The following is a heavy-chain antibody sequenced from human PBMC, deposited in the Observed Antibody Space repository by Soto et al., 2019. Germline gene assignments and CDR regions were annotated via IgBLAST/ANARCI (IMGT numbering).Heavy chain of an antibody. CDR2: IYYSGST. J-gene: IGHJ4*02. Sequence: SAITSLTCACCGVYMGVGGNCLSWIRPHPGKGLEWIGYIYYSGSTYYNPSLKSRITMSVDTSENQFSLKLSSVTAADTAVYCCARGGGYDSRRYPSPGFDVWGQATLVTFSS. V-gene: IGHV4-31*11. CDR3: ARGGGYDSRRYPSPGFDV. CDR1: GVYMGVGGNC. D-gene: IGHD3-22*01.